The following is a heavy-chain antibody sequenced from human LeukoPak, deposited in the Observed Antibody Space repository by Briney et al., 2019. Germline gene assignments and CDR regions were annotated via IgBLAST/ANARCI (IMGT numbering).Heavy chain of an antibody. J-gene: IGHJ4*02. CDR3: SRHQRASQYYFDY. CDR2: ISDDTYTI. CDR1: GFSFSSHS. V-gene: IGHV3-48*01. Sequence: GGSPRLSCAASGFSFSSHSMSWVRQAPGRGLEWVSFISDDTYTIYYADSVRGRFTVSRDNAKNSLFLQVNSLRAEDTAVYYCSRHQRASQYYFDYWGQGTLLAVSS.